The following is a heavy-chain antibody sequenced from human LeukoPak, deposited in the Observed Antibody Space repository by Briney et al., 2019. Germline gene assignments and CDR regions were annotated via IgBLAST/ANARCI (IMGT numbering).Heavy chain of an antibody. V-gene: IGHV3-23*01. Sequence: GGSLRLSCAASGFTFSSYAMSWVRQAPGKGLEWVSAISGSGGSTYYADSVKGRFTISRDNSKNTLYLQMNSLRAEDTAVYYCAKVQLDAPLRYSGRRGWYFDLWGQGTTVTVSS. CDR2: ISGSGGST. CDR1: GFTFSSYA. J-gene: IGHJ6*02. D-gene: IGHD6-19*01. CDR3: AKVQLDAPLRYSGRRGWYFDL.